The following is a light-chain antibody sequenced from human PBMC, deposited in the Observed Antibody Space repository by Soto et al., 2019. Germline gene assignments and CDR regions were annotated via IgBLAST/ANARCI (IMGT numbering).Light chain of an antibody. CDR1: HSISSY. CDR3: EQSYSTPGYT. V-gene: IGKV1-39*01. J-gene: IGKJ2*01. CDR2: AAS. Sequence: DIQMTQSPSSLSASVGDRVTITCRASHSISSYLNWYQQKPGKASKLLIYAASSLHSGVPSRFSGSGSGTDFTLTISSLQPEDFATYYCEQSYSTPGYTFGQGTKLEIK.